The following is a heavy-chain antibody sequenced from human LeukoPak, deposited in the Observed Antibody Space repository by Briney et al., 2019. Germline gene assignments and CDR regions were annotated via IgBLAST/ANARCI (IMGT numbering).Heavy chain of an antibody. V-gene: IGHV3-21*01. CDR2: ISSSSSYI. Sequence: GGSLRLSCAASGFTFSAYAMHWVRQAPGKGLEWVSSISSSSSYIYYADSVKGRFTISRDNAKNSLYLQMNSLRAEDTAVYYCARGGTGEVPFDYWGQGTLVTVSS. CDR1: GFTFSAYA. CDR3: ARGGTGEVPFDY. D-gene: IGHD7-27*01. J-gene: IGHJ4*02.